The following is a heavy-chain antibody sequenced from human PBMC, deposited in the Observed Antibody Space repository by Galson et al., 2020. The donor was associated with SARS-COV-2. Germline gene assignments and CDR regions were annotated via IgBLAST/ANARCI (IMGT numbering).Heavy chain of an antibody. Sequence: SGPTPVKPTQTLTLTCTFSGFSLSTSGMCVSWIRQPPGTALEWLALIDWDDDKYYSTSLKTRLTISKDTSKNQVVLTMTNMDPVDTATYYCARTHYDILTGRNWFDPWGQGTLVTVSS. CDR3: ARTHYDILTGRNWFDP. CDR1: GFSLSTSGMC. CDR2: IDWDDDK. J-gene: IGHJ5*02. D-gene: IGHD3-9*01. V-gene: IGHV2-70*01.